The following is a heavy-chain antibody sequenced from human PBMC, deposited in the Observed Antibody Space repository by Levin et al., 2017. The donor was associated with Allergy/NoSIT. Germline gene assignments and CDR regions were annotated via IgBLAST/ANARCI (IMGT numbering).Heavy chain of an antibody. CDR2: LTGSGGRT. Sequence: GESLKISCAASGFNFSRSAMTWVRQAPGKGLQWVSALTGSGGRTYYADSVKGRFTISRDNSQNTLYLQMSGLRAEDTAVYYCVKVGSNIAAPGTAARSGLDYWGQGIRVTVSS. CDR3: VKVGSNIAAPGTAARSGLDY. D-gene: IGHD6-13*01. V-gene: IGHV3-23*01. J-gene: IGHJ4*02. CDR1: GFNFSRSA.